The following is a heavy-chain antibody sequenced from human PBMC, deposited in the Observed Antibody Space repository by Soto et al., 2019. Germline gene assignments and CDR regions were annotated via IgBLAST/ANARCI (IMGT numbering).Heavy chain of an antibody. D-gene: IGHD2-8*02. CDR1: GFTFSTYA. CDR2: ISYDGSNR. V-gene: IGHV3-30-3*01. J-gene: IGHJ3*02. CDR3: ARPVTGNSYDAFDI. Sequence: QVQLVGSGGGVVQPGRSLRLSCAASGFTFSTYAMHWVRQAPGKGLEWVAVISYDGSNRYYADTVKGRFTISRDNSKNTLYLQRNSLRDEDTTVYYCARPVTGNSYDAFDIWGQGTMVTVSS.